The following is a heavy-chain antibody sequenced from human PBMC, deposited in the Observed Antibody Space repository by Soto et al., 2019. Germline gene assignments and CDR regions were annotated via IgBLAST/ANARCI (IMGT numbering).Heavy chain of an antibody. Sequence: SETLSLTCTVSGGSISSGGYYWSWIRQHPGKGLEWVGYIFYSETTYHNPSLQSRVTISADTSKNQFSLNLSSVTAADTAVYYCARGFLEWLSHPYYGMDVWGQGTKVTVSS. CDR3: ARGFLEWLSHPYYGMDV. V-gene: IGHV4-31*03. CDR2: IFYSETT. J-gene: IGHJ6*02. CDR1: GGSISSGGYY. D-gene: IGHD3-3*01.